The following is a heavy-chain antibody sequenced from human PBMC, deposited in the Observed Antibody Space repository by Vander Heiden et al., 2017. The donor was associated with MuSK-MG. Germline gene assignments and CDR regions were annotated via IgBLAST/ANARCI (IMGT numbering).Heavy chain of an antibody. D-gene: IGHD3-22*01. CDR2: IDPKSGGT. CDR3: ARGQYYYDSSGYSAY. V-gene: IGHV1-2*02. J-gene: IGHJ4*02. Sequence: ASGQGLEWMGWIDPKSGGTTYAQKFQGSVTMTRDTSISTAYMELSGLRSGDTAVYFCARGQYYYDSSGYSAYWGQGSLGTVSS.